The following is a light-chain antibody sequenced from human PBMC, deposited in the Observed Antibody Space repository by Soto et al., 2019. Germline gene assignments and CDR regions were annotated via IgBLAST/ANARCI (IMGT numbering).Light chain of an antibody. J-gene: IGLJ1*01. CDR2: DVT. CDR3: CSYTSRATYV. V-gene: IGLV2-14*01. CDR1: SSDVGGYNF. Sequence: QSALTQPASVSGSPGQSITVPCTGTSSDVGGYNFVSWYQQLPGKAPELIIYDVTNRPSGVSTRFSGSKSGNTASLTISGLQAEDEADYYCCSYTSRATYVFGTGTKLTVL.